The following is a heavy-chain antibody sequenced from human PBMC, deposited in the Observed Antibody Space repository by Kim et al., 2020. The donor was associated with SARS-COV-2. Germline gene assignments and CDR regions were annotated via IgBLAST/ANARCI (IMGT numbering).Heavy chain of an antibody. CDR2: ISGSGGST. J-gene: IGHJ4*02. V-gene: IGHV3-23*01. Sequence: GGSLRLSCAASGFTFSRYAMSWVRQAPGKGLEWVSAISGSGGSTYYADSVTGRFTISRDNSKKTLYLQMNSLRAADTAVYSCAKDKMTTVTVLDYWGQGTLVTVSA. CDR3: AKDKMTTVTVLDY. D-gene: IGHD4-17*01. CDR1: GFTFSRYA.